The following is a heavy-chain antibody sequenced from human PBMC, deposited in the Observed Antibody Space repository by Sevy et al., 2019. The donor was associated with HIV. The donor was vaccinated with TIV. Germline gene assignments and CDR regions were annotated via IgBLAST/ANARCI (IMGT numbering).Heavy chain of an antibody. CDR2: IYYSGST. CDR1: GGSISSYY. CDR3: ARGTSRHYYYYYMDV. J-gene: IGHJ6*03. V-gene: IGHV4-59*01. Sequence: SETLSLTCTVSGGSISSYYWSWIRQPPGKGLEGIGYIYYSGSTNYNPSLKSRVTLSVDTSKNQFSLKLSSVTAADTAVYYWARGTSRHYYYYYMDVWGKGTTVTVSS.